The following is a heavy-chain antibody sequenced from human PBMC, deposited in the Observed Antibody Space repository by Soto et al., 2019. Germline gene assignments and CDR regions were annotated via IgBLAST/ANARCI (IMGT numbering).Heavy chain of an antibody. D-gene: IGHD6-19*01. V-gene: IGHV3-23*01. CDR2: ISDSGGSA. J-gene: IGHJ3*01. Sequence: EVQLLESGGGLAQPGGSLRLSCAASGLTFSNHAMNLVRQAPGKGLEWVSVISDSGGSAYYADSVKGRFTMSRDNSKNTLYLQMNSLRVEDTAIYYCVKEGSGRYSRGSFDFWGRGTMVTVSS. CDR3: VKEGSGRYSRGSFDF. CDR1: GLTFSNHA.